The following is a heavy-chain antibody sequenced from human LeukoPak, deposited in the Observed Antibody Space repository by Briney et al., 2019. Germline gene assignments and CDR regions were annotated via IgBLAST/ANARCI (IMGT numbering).Heavy chain of an antibody. CDR3: ARDPPCSSTSCYSLSGDYYGMDV. J-gene: IGHJ6*02. D-gene: IGHD2-2*01. CDR1: GFTFSSYS. Sequence: QPGGSLRLSCAASGFTFSSYSMNWVRQAPGKGLEWVSYISSSSSTIYYADSVKGRFTISRDNAKNSLYLQMNSLRAEDTAVYYCARDPPCSSTSCYSLSGDYYGMDVWGQGTTVTVSS. CDR2: ISSSSSTI. V-gene: IGHV3-48*04.